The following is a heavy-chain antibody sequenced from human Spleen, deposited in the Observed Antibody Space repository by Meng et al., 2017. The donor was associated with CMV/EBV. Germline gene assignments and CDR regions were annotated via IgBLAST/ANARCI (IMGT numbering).Heavy chain of an antibody. V-gene: IGHV3-9*01. J-gene: IGHJ5*02. CDR3: ARDQCSSTSCYWRGPNWFDP. Sequence: SLKISCAASGFTFDDYSMYWVRQAPGKGLEWVAGISWNSGVIDYADSVRGRFTISRDNAKNSLYLQMNSLKFEDTAVYYCARDQCSSTSCYWRGPNWFDPWGQGTLVTVSS. D-gene: IGHD2-2*01. CDR2: ISWNSGVI. CDR1: GFTFDDYS.